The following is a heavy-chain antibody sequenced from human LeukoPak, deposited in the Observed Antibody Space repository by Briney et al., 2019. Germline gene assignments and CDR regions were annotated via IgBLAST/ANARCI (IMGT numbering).Heavy chain of an antibody. D-gene: IGHD3-3*01. CDR2: INPNSGGT. J-gene: IGHJ6*02. Sequence: ASVKVSCKASGYTFTGYYMHWVRQAPGQGLEWMGRINPNSGGTNYAQKFQGRVTMSRDTSISTAYMELSRLRSDDTAVYYCARGGYDFVYYYYGMDVWGQGTTVTVSS. CDR3: ARGGYDFVYYYYGMDV. V-gene: IGHV1-2*06. CDR1: GYTFTGYY.